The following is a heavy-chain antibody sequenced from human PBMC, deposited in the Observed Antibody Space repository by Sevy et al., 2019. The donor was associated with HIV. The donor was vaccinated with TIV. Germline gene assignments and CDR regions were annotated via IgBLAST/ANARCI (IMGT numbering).Heavy chain of an antibody. D-gene: IGHD3-22*01. Sequence: GGSLRLSCAASGFTFSSYWMSWVRQAPGKGLEWVANIKQDGSEKYYVDSVKGRFTISRDNAKNSLYLQMNSLRAEDTAVYYCAREGWGYDRTFTGYFDYWGQGTLVTVSS. J-gene: IGHJ4*02. CDR1: GFTFSSYW. V-gene: IGHV3-7*01. CDR2: IKQDGSEK. CDR3: AREGWGYDRTFTGYFDY.